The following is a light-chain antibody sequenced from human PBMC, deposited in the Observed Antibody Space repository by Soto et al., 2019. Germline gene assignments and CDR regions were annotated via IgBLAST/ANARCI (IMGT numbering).Light chain of an antibody. Sequence: IQLTQSPSSLSASVGDRVTIACRASESISDYLNWYQHKPGEAPKVLVYSAFTLRGGVPSRFSGTGSGTEFTLTISSRPPEDVAAYYCQQTFSNLLSVGGGTKVEIK. CDR3: QQTFSNLLS. CDR2: SAF. J-gene: IGKJ4*01. V-gene: IGKV1-39*01. CDR1: ESISDY.